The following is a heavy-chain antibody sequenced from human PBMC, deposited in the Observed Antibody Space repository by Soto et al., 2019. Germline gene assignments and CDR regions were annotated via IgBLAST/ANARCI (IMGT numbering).Heavy chain of an antibody. V-gene: IGHV1-18*01. J-gene: IGHJ6*01. D-gene: IGHD2-21*01. CDR3: ARPNFYRICDYPYSMAF. CDR2: ITAYNGNT. CDR1: GYTFNSYG. Sequence: ASVKVSCKASGYTFNSYGISWVRQAPGQGLEGMGWITAYNGNTNYAQKLQGRVTMTTDTSTTTAYMELRSLRSDDTAVYDCARPNFYRICDYPYSMAFWAQGTTVIGSA.